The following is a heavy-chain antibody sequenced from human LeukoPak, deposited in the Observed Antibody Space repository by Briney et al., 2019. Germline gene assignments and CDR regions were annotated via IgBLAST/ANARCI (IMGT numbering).Heavy chain of an antibody. J-gene: IGHJ3*02. CDR1: GGSISSSSYY. V-gene: IGHV4-39*01. D-gene: IGHD2-21*02. CDR2: IYYSGST. CDR3: ARRVDPLYCGGDCYYDAFDI. Sequence: SETLSLTCTVSGGSISSSSYYWGWIRQPPGKGLEWIGSIYYSGSTYYNPSLKSRVTISVDTSKNQFSLKLSSATAADTAVYYCARRVDPLYCGGDCYYDAFDIWGQGTMVTVSS.